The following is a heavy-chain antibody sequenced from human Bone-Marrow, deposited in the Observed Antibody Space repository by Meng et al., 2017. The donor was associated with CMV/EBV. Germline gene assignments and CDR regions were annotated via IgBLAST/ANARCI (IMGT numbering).Heavy chain of an antibody. CDR2: IIPILGIA. CDR1: GGTFSSYT. D-gene: IGHD1-26*01. J-gene: IGHJ6*02. CDR3: ARDETSSGVGYYYYGMDV. V-gene: IGHV1-69*04. Sequence: SVKVSCKASGGTFSSYTISWVRQAPGQGLEWMGRIIPILGIANYAQKFQGRVTITADKSTSTAYMELSSPRSEDTAVYYCARDETSSGVGYYYYGMDVWGQGTTVTVSS.